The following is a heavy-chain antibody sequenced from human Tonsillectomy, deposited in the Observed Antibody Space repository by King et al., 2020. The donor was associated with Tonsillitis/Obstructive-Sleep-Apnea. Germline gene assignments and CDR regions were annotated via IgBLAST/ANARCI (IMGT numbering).Heavy chain of an antibody. J-gene: IGHJ4*02. CDR1: GGSISSYY. Sequence: QLQESGPGLVKPSETLSLTCTVSGGSISSYYWSWIRQPPGKGLEWIGYIYYSGSTNYNPSLKSRVTISVDTSKNQFSLKLSSVTAADTAVYYCARGGAIYYRFDYWGQGTLVTVSS. CDR3: ARGGAIYYRFDY. V-gene: IGHV4-59*01. CDR2: IYYSGST. D-gene: IGHD3-22*01.